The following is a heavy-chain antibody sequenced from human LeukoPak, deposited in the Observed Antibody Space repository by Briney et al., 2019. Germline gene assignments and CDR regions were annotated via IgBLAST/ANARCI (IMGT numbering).Heavy chain of an antibody. Sequence: ASVKVSCKASGYTFASYGIYWVRQATGQGLEWMGWMNPNSGNTGYAQKFQGRVTMTRNTSISTAYMELSSLRSEDTAVYYCARPSDYYYMDVWGKGTTVTISS. CDR3: ARPSDYYYMDV. V-gene: IGHV1-8*02. CDR1: GYTFASYG. CDR2: MNPNSGNT. J-gene: IGHJ6*03.